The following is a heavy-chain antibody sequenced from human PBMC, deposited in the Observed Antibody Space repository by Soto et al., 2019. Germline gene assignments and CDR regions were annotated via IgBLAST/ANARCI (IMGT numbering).Heavy chain of an antibody. CDR2: MNPNSGNT. Sequence: VASVKVSCKASGYTFTSYDINWVRQATGRGLEWMGWMNPNSGNTGYAQKFQGRVTMTRNTSISTAYMELSSLRSEDTAVYYCARGESPFYYYYGMDVWGQGTTGTVSS. J-gene: IGHJ6*02. V-gene: IGHV1-8*01. CDR3: ARGESPFYYYYGMDV. D-gene: IGHD3-3*02. CDR1: GYTFTSYD.